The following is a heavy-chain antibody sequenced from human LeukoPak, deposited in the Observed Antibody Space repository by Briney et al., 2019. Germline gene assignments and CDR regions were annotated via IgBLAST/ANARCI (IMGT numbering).Heavy chain of an antibody. D-gene: IGHD4-17*01. V-gene: IGHV5-51*01. J-gene: IGHJ4*02. CDR1: GYRFTSYW. Sequence: GESLKISCKGSGYRFTSYWIGWVRQMPGKGLEWMGIIYPGDADTRYSPSFQGQVTISADKSISTAYLQWSSLKASDTAMYYCARPNGDYLHVFEYWGQGTLVTVSS. CDR3: ARPNGDYLHVFEY. CDR2: IYPGDADT.